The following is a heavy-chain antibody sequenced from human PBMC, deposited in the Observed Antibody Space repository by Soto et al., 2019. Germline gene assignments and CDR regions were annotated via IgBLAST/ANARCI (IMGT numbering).Heavy chain of an antibody. D-gene: IGHD6-19*01. V-gene: IGHV1-18*01. CDR3: ARDLYYSSGRYFDHDAFDI. J-gene: IGHJ3*02. CDR2: ISPHNDRT. CDR1: GYNFTSYG. Sequence: QVQLVQSGADVKKPGASVKVSCKASGYNFTSYGISWVRQAPGQGLEGMGWISPHNDRTKYARRVQDRVTMTTETPTSTVYMELGSLRSDDTAVYYCARDLYYSSGRYFDHDAFDIWGQGTVVTVSS.